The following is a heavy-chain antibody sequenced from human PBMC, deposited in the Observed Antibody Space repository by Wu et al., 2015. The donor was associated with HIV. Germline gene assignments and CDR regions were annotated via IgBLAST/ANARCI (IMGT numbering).Heavy chain of an antibody. D-gene: IGHD3-22*01. V-gene: IGHV1-2*02. Sequence: QVQLAQSGAEVKKPGASVKVSCKASGYRFTGHYMHWVRQAPGQGLEWIGWLNPRSGDTKNAQRFQGRVTLTRDTSVSTLYLDLSSLRSDDTAVYYCARGVQKTSNYYDSSGYPYYFXYWGQGNAGHRLL. CDR3: ARGVQKTSNYYDSSGYPYYFXY. CDR2: LNPRSGDT. CDR1: GYRFTGHY. J-gene: IGHJ4*01.